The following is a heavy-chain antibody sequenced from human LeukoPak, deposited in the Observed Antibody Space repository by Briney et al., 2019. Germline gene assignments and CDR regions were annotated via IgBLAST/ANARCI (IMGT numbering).Heavy chain of an antibody. CDR3: ARARDSSGWWEGYYFDY. CDR2: MNPNSGNT. Sequence: PRASVKVSCKASGYTFTSYDINWVRQATGQGLEWMGWMNPNSGNTGYAQKFQGRVTMTRNTSISTAYMELSSLRSEDTAVYYCARARDSSGWWEGYYFDYWGQGTLVTVSS. V-gene: IGHV1-8*01. J-gene: IGHJ4*02. CDR1: GYTFTSYD. D-gene: IGHD6-19*01.